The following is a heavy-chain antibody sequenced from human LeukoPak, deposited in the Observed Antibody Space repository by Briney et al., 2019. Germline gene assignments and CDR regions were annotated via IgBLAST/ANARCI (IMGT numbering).Heavy chain of an antibody. J-gene: IGHJ3*02. V-gene: IGHV1-2*02. D-gene: IGHD6-13*01. Sequence: GASVKVSCKXSGYTFTGYYMHWVRQPPGQGLEWMGWINPNSGGTNYAQKFQGRVTMTRDTSISTAYMELSRLRSDDTAVYYCARDSSQHSAFDIWGQGTMVTVSS. CDR1: GYTFTGYY. CDR3: ARDSSQHSAFDI. CDR2: INPNSGGT.